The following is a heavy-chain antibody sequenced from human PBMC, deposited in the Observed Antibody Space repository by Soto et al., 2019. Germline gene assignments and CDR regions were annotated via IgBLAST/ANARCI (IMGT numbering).Heavy chain of an antibody. V-gene: IGHV3-23*01. Sequence: GGSLRLSCAASGFTFSSYAMSWVRQAPGKGLEWVSAISGSGGSTYYADSVKGRFTISRDNSKNTLYLQMNSLRAEDTAVYYCAKAVGITMVRGARTQIDWFDPWGQGTLVTVSS. CDR2: ISGSGGST. D-gene: IGHD3-10*01. CDR3: AKAVGITMVRGARTQIDWFDP. J-gene: IGHJ5*02. CDR1: GFTFSSYA.